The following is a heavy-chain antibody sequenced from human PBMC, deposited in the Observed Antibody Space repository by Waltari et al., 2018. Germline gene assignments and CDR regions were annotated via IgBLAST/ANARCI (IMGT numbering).Heavy chain of an antibody. CDR1: GGTFSRYA. J-gene: IGHJ6*02. D-gene: IGHD3-10*01. Sequence: QVQLVQSGAEVKKLGSSVQVSCQAAGGTFSRYAISWVRQAPGQGLEWMGGIIPIFGTANYAQKFQGRVTITADESTSTAYMELSSLRSEDTAVYYCAKRGDYYGSGTSLDVWGQGTTVTVSS. CDR2: IIPIFGTA. V-gene: IGHV1-69*12. CDR3: AKRGDYYGSGTSLDV.